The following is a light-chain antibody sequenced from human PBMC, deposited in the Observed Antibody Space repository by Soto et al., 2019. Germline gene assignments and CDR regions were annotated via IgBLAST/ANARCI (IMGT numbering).Light chain of an antibody. Sequence: EIVLTQSPATLSLSPGERATLSCRASQSVSSYLAWYQQKPGQAPRLLIYDASNRATGIPARFSGSGSGTDFTLTISRLEPEDFAVYYCQQYGSSPPQTFGQGTKV. CDR1: QSVSSY. CDR3: QQYGSSPPQT. J-gene: IGKJ1*01. V-gene: IGKV3-20*01. CDR2: DAS.